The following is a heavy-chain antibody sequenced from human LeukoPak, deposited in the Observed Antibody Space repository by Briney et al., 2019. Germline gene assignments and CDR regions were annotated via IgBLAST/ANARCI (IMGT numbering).Heavy chain of an antibody. J-gene: IGHJ1*01. CDR2: ISAYNGYT. CDR3: ARDKAVTTELTQYFQH. V-gene: IGHV1-18*01. Sequence: ASVKVSCKASGYTFTNYGVSWVRQAPGQGLVWMGWISAYNGYTNYAQKFQFRVTMTTDTSTSTAYMELRSLTSDDTAVYYCARDKAVTTELTQYFQHWGQGTLVTVSS. CDR1: GYTFTNYG. D-gene: IGHD4-11*01.